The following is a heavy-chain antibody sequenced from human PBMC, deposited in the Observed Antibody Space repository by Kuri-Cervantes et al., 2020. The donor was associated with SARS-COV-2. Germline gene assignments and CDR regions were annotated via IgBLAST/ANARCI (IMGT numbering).Heavy chain of an antibody. J-gene: IGHJ3*02. Sequence: ETLSLTCAASGFTFDDYGMSWVRQAPGKGLEWVSGINWNGGSTGYADSVKGRFTISRDNAKNSLYLQMNSLRAEDTALYYCARVEVGAHVGAFDIWGQGTVVTVSS. CDR3: ARVEVGAHVGAFDI. V-gene: IGHV3-20*04. D-gene: IGHD1-26*01. CDR2: INWNGGST. CDR1: GFTFDDYG.